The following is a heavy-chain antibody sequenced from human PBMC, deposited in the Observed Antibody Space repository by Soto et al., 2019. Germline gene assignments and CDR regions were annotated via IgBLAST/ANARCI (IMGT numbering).Heavy chain of an antibody. D-gene: IGHD1-26*01. Sequence: QVQLVQSGAEVKKPGSSMKVSCKASGGTSSSYTISWVRQAPGQGLEWMGRIIPILGITDYPQKFQGRVTXXAXKXXSTTYMELSSLRSGDTAVYYCAREGSGSAYYGMDVWGQGTTVIVSS. J-gene: IGHJ6*02. CDR2: IIPILGIT. V-gene: IGHV1-69*08. CDR1: GGTSSSYT. CDR3: AREGSGSAYYGMDV.